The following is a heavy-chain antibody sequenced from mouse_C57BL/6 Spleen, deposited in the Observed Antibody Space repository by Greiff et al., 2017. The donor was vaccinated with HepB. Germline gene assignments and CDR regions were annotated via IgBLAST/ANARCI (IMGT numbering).Heavy chain of an antibody. D-gene: IGHD1-1*01. CDR1: GYTFTSYW. V-gene: IGHV1-50*01. CDR2: IDPSDSYA. CDR3: ARRYYGSSWYFDV. J-gene: IGHJ1*03. Sequence: VQLQQPGAELVKPGASVKLSCKASGYTFTSYWMQWVKQRPGQGLEWIGEIDPSDSYANYNQKFKGKATLTVDTSSSTAYMQLSSLTSEDSAVYYCARRYYGSSWYFDVWGTGTTVTVSS.